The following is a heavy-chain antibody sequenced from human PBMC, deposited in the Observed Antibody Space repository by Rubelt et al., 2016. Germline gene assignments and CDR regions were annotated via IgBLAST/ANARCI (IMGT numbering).Heavy chain of an antibody. V-gene: IGHV3-NL1*01. J-gene: IGHJ4*02. CDR3: AKDRSVSGRGGLDY. D-gene: IGHD6-19*01. Sequence: VRQVSGKGLEWVASIGVTTDAFYPDSMKGRFTISRDNSKNTLYLQMNSLRAEDTTMYYCAKDRSVSGRGGLDYWGQGTLVTVSS. CDR2: IGVTTDA.